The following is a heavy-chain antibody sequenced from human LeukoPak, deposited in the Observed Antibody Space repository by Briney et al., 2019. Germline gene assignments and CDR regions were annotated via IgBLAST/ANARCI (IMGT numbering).Heavy chain of an antibody. J-gene: IGHJ4*02. CDR3: AKTYSGSKLGGYYFDY. V-gene: IGHV3-23*01. Sequence: GGSLRLSCAASGFTFSSYAMSWVRQAPGKGLEWVSAISGSGGSTYYADSVKGRFTISRDNSKNTLYLQMNSLRAEDTAVYYWAKTYSGSKLGGYYFDYWGQGTLVTVSS. D-gene: IGHD1-26*01. CDR2: ISGSGGST. CDR1: GFTFSSYA.